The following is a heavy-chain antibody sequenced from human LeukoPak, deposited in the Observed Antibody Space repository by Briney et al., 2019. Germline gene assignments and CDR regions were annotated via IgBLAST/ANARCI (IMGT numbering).Heavy chain of an antibody. CDR2: ISSSSSYI. V-gene: IGHV3-21*01. D-gene: IGHD3-22*01. Sequence: GGSLRLSCAASGFTFSSYAMSWVRQAPGKGLEWVSSISSSSSYIYYADSVKGRFTISRDNAKNSLYLQMNSLRAEDTAVYYCARRNVDYYDSSVARYLDYWGQGTLVTVSS. CDR1: GFTFSSYA. CDR3: ARRNVDYYDSSVARYLDY. J-gene: IGHJ4*02.